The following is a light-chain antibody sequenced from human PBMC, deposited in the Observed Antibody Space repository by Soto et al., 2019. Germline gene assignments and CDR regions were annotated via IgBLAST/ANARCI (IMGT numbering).Light chain of an antibody. CDR1: SSNIGAGYD. Sequence: QSVLTQPPSVSGAPGQRVTISCTGSSSNIGAGYDVHWYQQLPGTAPKLLIYGNSNRPSGVPDRFSGYKSGNSASLAITGLQAEDEADYYCQSYDSSLSGSVFGGGTQLTVL. CDR3: QSYDSSLSGSV. J-gene: IGLJ3*02. V-gene: IGLV1-40*01. CDR2: GNS.